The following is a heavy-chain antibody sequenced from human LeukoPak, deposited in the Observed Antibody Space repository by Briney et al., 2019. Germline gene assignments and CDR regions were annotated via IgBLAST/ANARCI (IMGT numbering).Heavy chain of an antibody. Sequence: SETLSLTCTVSADSISSSSYYWGWIRQPPGKGLEWIGTIYYSGNTYYNPSLKSRVTISVDTSKNQFFLKLSSVTAADTALYYCVRHPSAGGGDFYGTDVWGQGPTVPVSS. D-gene: IGHD2-8*02. J-gene: IGHJ6*02. CDR1: ADSISSSSYY. CDR2: IYYSGNT. CDR3: VRHPSAGGGDFYGTDV. V-gene: IGHV4-39*01.